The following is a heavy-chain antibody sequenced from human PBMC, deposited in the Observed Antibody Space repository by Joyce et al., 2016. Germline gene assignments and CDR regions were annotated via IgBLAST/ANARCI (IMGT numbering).Heavy chain of an antibody. CDR2: IRDTGGIT. D-gene: IGHD4-17*01. CDR3: GRGLRYQDY. J-gene: IGHJ4*02. Sequence: EVQLLESGGALVHPGGSLRLSCAASGLTFSRNAMSWVRQAPGKGLEWVSGIRDTGGITYYTGSVRGRFTIARDDSKDTLYLQMNSLRVEDTAVYYCGRGLRYQDYWGQGTLVTVSS. CDR1: GLTFSRNA. V-gene: IGHV3-23*01.